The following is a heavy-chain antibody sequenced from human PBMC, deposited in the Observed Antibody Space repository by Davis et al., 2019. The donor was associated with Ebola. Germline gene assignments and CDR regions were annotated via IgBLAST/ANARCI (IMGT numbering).Heavy chain of an antibody. D-gene: IGHD3-3*01. V-gene: IGHV1-2*02. Sequence: ASVTVSCKASGYTFTGYYMHWVRQAPGQGLEWMGWINPNSGGTNYAQKFQGRVTMTRDTSISTAYMELSRLRSEDTAVYYCARDFHFGVVMGYWGQGTLVTVSS. J-gene: IGHJ4*02. CDR2: INPNSGGT. CDR1: GYTFTGYY. CDR3: ARDFHFGVVMGY.